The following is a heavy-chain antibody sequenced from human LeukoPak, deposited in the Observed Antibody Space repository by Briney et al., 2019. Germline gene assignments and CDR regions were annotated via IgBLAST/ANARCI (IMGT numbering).Heavy chain of an antibody. Sequence: GGSLRLSCAASGFTFGSYSMNWVRQAPGKGLVWVSRIHSDGSSTSYADSVRGRFTISRDDVKSTLYLQMNSLRAEDTAVYYCARSGWPYYFDYWGQGTLVTVSS. CDR2: IHSDGSST. J-gene: IGHJ4*02. D-gene: IGHD3-22*01. CDR1: GFTFGSYS. V-gene: IGHV3-74*01. CDR3: ARSGWPYYFDY.